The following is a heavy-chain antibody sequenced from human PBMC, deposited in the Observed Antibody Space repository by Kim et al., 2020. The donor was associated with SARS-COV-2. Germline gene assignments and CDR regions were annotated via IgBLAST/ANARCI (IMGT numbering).Heavy chain of an antibody. V-gene: IGHV3-23*01. CDR1: GFTFRDFA. CDR3: AKDGGGSDVHYYSGWAV. J-gene: IGHJ6*01. D-gene: IGHD3-16*01. Sequence: GGSLRLSCEASGFTFRDFAMSWVRQTPEKGLQWVSSITGSGRTTYYVDSVKGRFTISRDNSKNTLHLQMNSLRADDTAVYYCAKDGGGSDVHYYSGWAV. CDR2: ITGSGRTT.